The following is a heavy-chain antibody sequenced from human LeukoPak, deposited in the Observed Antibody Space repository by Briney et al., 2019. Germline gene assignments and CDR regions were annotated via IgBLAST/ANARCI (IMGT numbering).Heavy chain of an antibody. CDR3: ARDYCSSTSCYASYFDY. CDR1: SYTFTNYA. D-gene: IGHD2-2*01. Sequence: ASVKVSCKASSYTFTNYAFTWVRQAPGQGLEWMGWISGYNGNTNYAQNLQGRVTMTTDTSTSTAYMELRSLRSDDTAVYYCARDYCSSTSCYASYFDYWGQGTLVTVSS. V-gene: IGHV1-18*01. J-gene: IGHJ4*02. CDR2: ISGYNGNT.